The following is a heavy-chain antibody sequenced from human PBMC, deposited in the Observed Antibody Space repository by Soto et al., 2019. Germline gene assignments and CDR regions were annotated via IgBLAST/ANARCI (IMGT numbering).Heavy chain of an antibody. D-gene: IGHD5-12*01. Sequence: DSLKISCKGSGYSFTSYWIGWVRQMPGKGLEWMGIIYPGDSDTRYSLSFQGQVTISADKSISTAYLQWSSLKASDTATYYCARRGIVPTISFDYWGQGTLVAVSS. CDR3: ARRGIVPTISFDY. V-gene: IGHV5-51*01. CDR2: IYPGDSDT. CDR1: GYSFTSYW. J-gene: IGHJ4*02.